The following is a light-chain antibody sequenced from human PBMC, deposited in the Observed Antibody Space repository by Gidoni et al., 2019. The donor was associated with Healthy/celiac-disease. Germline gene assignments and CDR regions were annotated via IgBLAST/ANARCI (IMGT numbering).Light chain of an antibody. CDR1: HSVSSN. CDR2: GAS. CDR3: QQYNNWPSIT. J-gene: IGKJ5*01. V-gene: IGKV3-15*01. Sequence: EIVMTQSPATLSVSPGERATLSCRASHSVSSNLARYQQKPGQAPRLLIYGASTRATGIPARDSGSGSGTEFTLTISSLQSEDFAVYYCQQYNNWPSITFGQGTRLEIK.